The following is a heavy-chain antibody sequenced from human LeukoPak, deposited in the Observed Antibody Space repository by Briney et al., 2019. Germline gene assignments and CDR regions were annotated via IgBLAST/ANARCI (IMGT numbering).Heavy chain of an antibody. CDR3: APTRGSSSWPFDY. D-gene: IGHD6-13*01. V-gene: IGHV3-30*04. CDR2: ISYDGSNK. J-gene: IGHJ4*02. Sequence: PGGSLRLSCAASGFTFSSYAMHWVRQAPGKGLEWVAVISYDGSNKYYADSVKGRFTISRDNAKNSLYLQTNSLRAEDTAVYYCAPTRGSSSWPFDYWGQGTLVTVSS. CDR1: GFTFSSYA.